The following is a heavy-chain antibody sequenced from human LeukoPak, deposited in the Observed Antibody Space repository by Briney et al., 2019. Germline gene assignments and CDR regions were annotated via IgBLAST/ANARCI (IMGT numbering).Heavy chain of an antibody. CDR2: IPGSGGAWLSSITGASSSP. CDR1: GFTFSYYA. J-gene: IGHJ5*02. Sequence: PGGSLRLSCAASGFTFSYYAMSWVRQAPGKGLEWVSTIPGSGGAWLSSITGASSSPFYADSVKGRFTISRDNSKNTLYLQMNSLRAEDTAVYYCASSHSSGYYYFWFDPWGQGTLVTVSS. V-gene: IGHV3-23*01. D-gene: IGHD3-22*01. CDR3: ASSHSSGYYYFWFDP.